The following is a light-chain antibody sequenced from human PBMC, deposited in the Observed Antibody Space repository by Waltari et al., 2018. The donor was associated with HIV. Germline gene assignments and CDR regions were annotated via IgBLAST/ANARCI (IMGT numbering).Light chain of an antibody. CDR2: GAT. CDR1: QSIRSSF. J-gene: IGKJ1*01. Sequence: ETVLTQSPDTLSLSPGERATLSCRASQSIRSSFLAWYQQKPGRAPRLLIYGATTRAIGIPDRFSGSGSGTDFTLTISRLEPEDFAVYYCQQYGRTGTFGQGTKVEVK. CDR3: QQYGRTGT. V-gene: IGKV3-20*01.